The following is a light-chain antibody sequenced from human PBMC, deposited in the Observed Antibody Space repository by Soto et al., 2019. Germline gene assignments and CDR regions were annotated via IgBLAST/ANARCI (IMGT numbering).Light chain of an antibody. CDR3: QESYTTYAVT. CDR1: ENIDNY. Sequence: DIQMTQSPSSLSASLGDRVTLTSRASENIDNYLNWYQQKQGEAPKLLIYATSTLQSGVPSRFSGSGSGTECTLTISSLQAEDFATYFCQESYTTYAVTFGGGTKVDIK. V-gene: IGKV1-39*01. J-gene: IGKJ4*01. CDR2: ATS.